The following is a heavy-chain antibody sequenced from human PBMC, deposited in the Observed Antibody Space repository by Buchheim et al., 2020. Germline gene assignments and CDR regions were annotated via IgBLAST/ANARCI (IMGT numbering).Heavy chain of an antibody. CDR1: GGSVSSGSYY. CDR3: ARWGHRAYYYGMDV. CDR2: IYYSGST. Sequence: QVQLQESGPGLVKPSETLSLTCSVSGGSVSSGSYYWSWIRQPPGKGLEWIGYIYYSGSTYYNPSLKSRVTISVDTSKNQFSLKLSTVTAADTAVYYCARWGHRAYYYGMDVWGQGTT. J-gene: IGHJ6*02. V-gene: IGHV4-31*03. D-gene: IGHD3-16*01.